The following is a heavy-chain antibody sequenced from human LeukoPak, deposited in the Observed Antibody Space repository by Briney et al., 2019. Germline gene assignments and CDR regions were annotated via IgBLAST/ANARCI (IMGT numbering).Heavy chain of an antibody. CDR3: ARGVRSSSWYDSDWFDP. D-gene: IGHD6-13*01. CDR2: IYTSGST. Sequence: TSQTLSLTCTVSGGSISSGSYYWSWIRQPAGKGLEWIGRIYTSGSTNYNPSLKSRVTISVDTSKNQFSLKLSSVTAADTAVYYCARGVRSSSWYDSDWFDPWGQGTLVTVSS. V-gene: IGHV4-61*02. CDR1: GGSISSGSYY. J-gene: IGHJ5*02.